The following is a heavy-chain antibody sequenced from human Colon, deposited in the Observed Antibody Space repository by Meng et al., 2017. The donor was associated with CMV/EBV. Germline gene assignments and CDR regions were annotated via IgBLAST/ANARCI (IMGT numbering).Heavy chain of an antibody. V-gene: IGHV1-18*04. CDR2: ISTHNGYT. CDR3: ARFCSGGNCYSKPGLAKFFDL. Sequence: ASVKVSCKASGYTFTGYYMHWARQAPGQGLEWMGWISTHNGYTSYAQKFQDRVTMTTDTSTSTAYMDLRSLGSDDSAVYYCARFCSGGNCYSKPGLAKFFDLWGQGTLVTVS. D-gene: IGHD2-15*01. CDR1: GYTFTGYY. J-gene: IGHJ4*02.